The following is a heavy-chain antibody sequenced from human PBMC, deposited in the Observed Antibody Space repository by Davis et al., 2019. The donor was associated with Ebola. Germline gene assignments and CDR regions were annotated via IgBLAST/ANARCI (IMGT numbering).Heavy chain of an antibody. D-gene: IGHD6-6*01. J-gene: IGHJ6*02. Sequence: PGGSLRLSCAASGFTFSSYAMHWVRQAPGKGLEWVSVIYSGGSTYYADSVKGRFTISSDNSKNTLYLQMNSLRAEDTAVYYCAKDRGSSGNYYGMDVWGQGTTVTVSS. CDR2: IYSGGST. CDR3: AKDRGSSGNYYGMDV. CDR1: GFTFSSYA. V-gene: IGHV3-NL1*01.